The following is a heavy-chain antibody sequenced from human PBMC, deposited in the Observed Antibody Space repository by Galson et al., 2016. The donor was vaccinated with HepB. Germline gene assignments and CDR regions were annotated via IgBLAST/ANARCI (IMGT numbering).Heavy chain of an antibody. D-gene: IGHD4-17*01. CDR2: IYYSVTT. J-gene: IGHJ5*02. V-gene: IGHV4-59*13. CDR3: ARGGGFMTPVTTKLWFDP. Sequence: WSWIRQPPGKGLEWIGYIYYSVTTNYNPSLKSRVTISVDTSKNQFTLNLSSVTAADTALYYCARGGGFMTPVTTKLWFDPWGQGTLVTVSS.